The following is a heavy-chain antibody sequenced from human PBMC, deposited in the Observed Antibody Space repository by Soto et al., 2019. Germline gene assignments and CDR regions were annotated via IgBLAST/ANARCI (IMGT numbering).Heavy chain of an antibody. CDR2: IYHSGST. D-gene: IGHD2-2*02. CDR1: GGSISSGGYS. CDR3: ARGVVVVPAAILWFDP. Sequence: TLSLTCAVSGGSISSGGYSWSWIRQPPGKGLEWIGYIYHSGSTYYNPSLKSRVTISVDRSKNQFSLKLSSVTAADTAVYYCARGVVVVPAAILWFDPWGQGTLVTVSS. J-gene: IGHJ5*02. V-gene: IGHV4-30-2*01.